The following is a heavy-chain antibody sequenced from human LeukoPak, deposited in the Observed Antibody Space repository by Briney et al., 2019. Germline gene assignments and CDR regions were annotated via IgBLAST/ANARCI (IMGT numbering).Heavy chain of an antibody. V-gene: IGHV4-39*07. CDR1: GGSISSSSYY. CDR2: IYTSGST. CDR3: ARYCSGGSCRNWFDP. Sequence: SETLSLTCTVSGGSISSSSYYWGWIRQPPGKGLDWIGRIYTSGSTNYNPSLKSRVTMSVDTSKNQFSLKLSSVTAADTAVYYCARYCSGGSCRNWFDPWGQGTLVTVSS. J-gene: IGHJ5*02. D-gene: IGHD2-15*01.